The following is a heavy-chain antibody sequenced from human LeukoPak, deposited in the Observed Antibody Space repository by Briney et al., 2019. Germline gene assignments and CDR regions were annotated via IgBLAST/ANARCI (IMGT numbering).Heavy chain of an antibody. CDR3: ARSDKDGDYVDY. D-gene: IGHD3-16*02. V-gene: IGHV3-21*01. CDR2: ISSTYI. J-gene: IGHJ4*02. Sequence: GGSLRLSCAASGFTFSNYNMNWVRQAPGKGLEWISSISSTYIYYADSVKGRFTISRDNAKNSLYLQMSSLRAGDTAVYHCARSDKDGDYVDYWGQGTLVTVSS. CDR1: GFTFSNYN.